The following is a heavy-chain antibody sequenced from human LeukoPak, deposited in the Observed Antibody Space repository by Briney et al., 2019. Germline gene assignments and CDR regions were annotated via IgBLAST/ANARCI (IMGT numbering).Heavy chain of an antibody. V-gene: IGHV3-11*01. CDR3: ARGHCSIPNCYWHFDL. Sequence: GGSLRLSCVASGFTFSDYYMSWIRQAPGKGIEWLSYITGSDHSMLYADSVKGRFAISRDNAKNSVYLHLNSLRAEDTAVYYCARGHCSIPNCYWHFDLWGRGALVTVSS. CDR2: ITGSDHSM. D-gene: IGHD2-2*01. J-gene: IGHJ2*01. CDR1: GFTFSDYY.